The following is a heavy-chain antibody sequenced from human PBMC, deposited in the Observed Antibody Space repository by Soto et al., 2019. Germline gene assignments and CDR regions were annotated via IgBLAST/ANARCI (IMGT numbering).Heavy chain of an antibody. J-gene: IGHJ4*02. D-gene: IGHD2-21*01. CDR2: INNDGSSR. CDR1: GFTFNNFW. CDR3: ARGVAEHTGLWF. Sequence: EVQLVESGGGLVQPGGSLRLSCAASGFTFNNFWMHWVRQVPGKGLVWISRINNDGSSRSYADSVKGRFTISRDNAKNTLFLQMSSLRVEDTAVYYCARGVAEHTGLWFWGQGIRVTVSS. V-gene: IGHV3-74*01.